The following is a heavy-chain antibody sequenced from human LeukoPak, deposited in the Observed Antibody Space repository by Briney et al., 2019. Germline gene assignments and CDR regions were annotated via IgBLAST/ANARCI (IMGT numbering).Heavy chain of an antibody. V-gene: IGHV4-30-4*08. Sequence: SETLSLTCTVSGGSISSGDYYWSWIRQPPGKGLEWIGYLYYSGSTYYNPSLKSRVTISVDTSKNQFSLKLSSVTAADTAVYYCARGGGYCSSTSCLPLDYWGQGTLVTVSS. CDR3: ARGGGYCSSTSCLPLDY. CDR1: GGSISSGDYY. CDR2: LYYSGST. D-gene: IGHD2-2*01. J-gene: IGHJ4*02.